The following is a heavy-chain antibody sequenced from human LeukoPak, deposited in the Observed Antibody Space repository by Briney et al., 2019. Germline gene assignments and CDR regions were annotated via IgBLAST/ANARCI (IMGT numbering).Heavy chain of an antibody. Sequence: SETLSLTCTVSGGSISSYYWSWIRQPPGKGLEWIGYIYYSGSTNYNPSLKSRVTISVDTSKNQFSLKLSSVTAADTAAYYCARSNKHEFYLWFDPWGQGTLVTVSS. J-gene: IGHJ5*02. CDR2: IYYSGST. D-gene: IGHD1/OR15-1a*01. V-gene: IGHV4-59*08. CDR3: ARSNKHEFYLWFDP. CDR1: GGSISSYY.